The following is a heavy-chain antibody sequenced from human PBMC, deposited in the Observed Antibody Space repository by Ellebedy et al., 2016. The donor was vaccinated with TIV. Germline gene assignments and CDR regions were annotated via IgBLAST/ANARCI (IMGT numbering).Heavy chain of an antibody. Sequence: PGGSLRLSCAVSGFTFSSYVMNWVRQAPGKGLEWVSGISGSGGSTYYADSLKGRFTISRDNSKNTLYLQMNSLRGEDTAVYYCAKGITWGANWIDPWGQGTLVTVSS. CDR3: AKGITWGANWIDP. CDR2: ISGSGGST. CDR1: GFTFSSYV. J-gene: IGHJ5*02. V-gene: IGHV3-23*01. D-gene: IGHD1-14*01.